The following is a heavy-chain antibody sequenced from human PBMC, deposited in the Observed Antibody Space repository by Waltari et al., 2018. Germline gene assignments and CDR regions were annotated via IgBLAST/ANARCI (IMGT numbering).Heavy chain of an antibody. CDR1: GDALPELS. Sequence: QVQLVQSGAEVKKPGASVKVACKVSGDALPELSMHWVRQAPGKGLEWMGGFDPEDCATIYAQKFQSRVTMTEDTSTDTAYMELSSLRSEDTAVYYCATDLNYASRFDYWGQGTLVTVSS. D-gene: IGHD1-7*01. CDR3: ATDLNYASRFDY. J-gene: IGHJ4*02. CDR2: FDPEDCAT. V-gene: IGHV1-24*01.